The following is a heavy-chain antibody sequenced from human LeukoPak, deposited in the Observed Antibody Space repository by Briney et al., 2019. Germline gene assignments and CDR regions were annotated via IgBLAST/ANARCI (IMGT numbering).Heavy chain of an antibody. V-gene: IGHV3-53*01. J-gene: IGHJ5*02. CDR3: ARGSSGWYGFDP. CDR2: IYSGGST. Sequence: GGSLRLSCAASGFTVSSNYMSWVRQAPGKGLEWVSVIYSGGSTYYADSVKGRFTISRDNAKNSLYLQMNSLRDEDTAVYYCARGSSGWYGFDPWGQGTLVTVSS. CDR1: GFTVSSNY. D-gene: IGHD6-19*01.